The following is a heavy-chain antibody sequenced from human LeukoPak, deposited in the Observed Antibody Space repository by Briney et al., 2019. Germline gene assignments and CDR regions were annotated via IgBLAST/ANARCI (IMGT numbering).Heavy chain of an antibody. CDR2: IDHGGST. D-gene: IGHD2-21*02. CDR3: ARFSSLTWGDWGDAFDV. CDR1: SGSFGDDY. Sequence: KPSETLSLSCTIYSGSFGDDYWGWTRQAPGKGLEWIGEIDHGGSTNYNPSLASRVIVSRNTSKNQFFLNVTSVTVADTALYYCARFSSLTWGDWGDAFDVWGRGTMVTVSS. V-gene: IGHV4-34*01. J-gene: IGHJ3*01.